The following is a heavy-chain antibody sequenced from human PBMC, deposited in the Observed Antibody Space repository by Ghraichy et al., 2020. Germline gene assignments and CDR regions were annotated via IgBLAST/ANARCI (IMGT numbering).Heavy chain of an antibody. V-gene: IGHV3-48*02. CDR1: GFTFSRYS. J-gene: IGHJ5*02. CDR3: GREAWLDP. Sequence: GGSLRLSCVASGFTFSRYSMNWVRQAPGKGLEWVSLISGTSGTTYYAKSVKGRFTISRDNAKNSLYLQMSSLRDEDTAVYYCGREAWLDPWGQGTLVTVSS. CDR2: ISGTSGTT.